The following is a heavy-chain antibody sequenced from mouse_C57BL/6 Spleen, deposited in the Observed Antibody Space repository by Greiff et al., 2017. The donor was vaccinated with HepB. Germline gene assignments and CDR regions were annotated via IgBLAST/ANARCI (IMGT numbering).Heavy chain of an antibody. V-gene: IGHV5-17*01. CDR2: ISSGSSTI. J-gene: IGHJ4*01. CDR3: ARPGTVVAMDY. D-gene: IGHD1-1*01. Sequence: DVKLVESGGGLVKPGGSLKLSCAASGFTFSDYGMHWVRQAPEKGLEWVAYISSGSSTIYYADKVKGRFTISRDNAKNTLFLQMTSLRSEDTAMYYCARPGTVVAMDYWGQGTSVTVSS. CDR1: GFTFSDYG.